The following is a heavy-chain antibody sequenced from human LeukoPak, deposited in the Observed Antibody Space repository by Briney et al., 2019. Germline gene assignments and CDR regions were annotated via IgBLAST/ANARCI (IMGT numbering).Heavy chain of an antibody. J-gene: IGHJ6*03. V-gene: IGHV4-4*07. CDR2: IYTSGST. Sequence: PSETLSLTCTVSGGSIRSYYWSWLRQPAGKGLEWLGRIYTSGSTNYNPSLKSRVTMSVDTSKNQFSLKLSSVTAADTAVYYCAREEGYSYGYGYYYMDVWGKGTTVTISS. CDR1: GGSIRSYY. D-gene: IGHD5-18*01. CDR3: AREEGYSYGYGYYYMDV.